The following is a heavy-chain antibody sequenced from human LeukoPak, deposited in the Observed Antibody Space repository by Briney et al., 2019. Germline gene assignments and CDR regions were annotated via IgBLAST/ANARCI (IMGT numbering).Heavy chain of an antibody. CDR1: GGSFSGYY. D-gene: IGHD3-10*01. V-gene: IGHV4-34*01. J-gene: IGHJ4*02. CDR2: INHSGST. CDR3: ARHSTGFGENDY. Sequence: KPSETLSLTCAVYGGSFSGYYWSWIRQPPGKGLEWIGEINHSGSTNYNPSLKSRVTISVDTSKNQFSLKLSSVTAADTAVYYCARHSTGFGENDYWGQGTLVTVSS.